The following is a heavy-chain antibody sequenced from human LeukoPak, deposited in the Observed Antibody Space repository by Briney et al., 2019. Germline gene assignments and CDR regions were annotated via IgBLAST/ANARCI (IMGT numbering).Heavy chain of an antibody. Sequence: PGGSLRLSCAASGFTFSSYWMSWVRQAPGKGLEWVANIKQDGSEKYYVDSVKGRFTISRDNAKNSLYLQMNSLRAEDTAVYYCARDGGGEYQLVYYFDYWGQGTLVNVSS. J-gene: IGHJ4*02. CDR3: ARDGGGEYQLVYYFDY. D-gene: IGHD2-2*01. CDR2: IKQDGSEK. V-gene: IGHV3-7*01. CDR1: GFTFSSYW.